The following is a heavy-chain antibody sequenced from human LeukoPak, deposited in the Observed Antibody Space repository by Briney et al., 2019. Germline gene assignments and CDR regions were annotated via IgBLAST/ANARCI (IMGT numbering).Heavy chain of an antibody. CDR2: INSDGSST. V-gene: IGHV3-74*01. CDR1: GFTFSSYW. CDR3: ACIAVAGTGSDY. Sequence: GGSLRLSCAASGFTFSSYWMHWVRQAPGKGLVWVSRINSDGSSTSYTDSVKGRFTISRDNAKNTLYLQMNSLRAEDTAVYYCACIAVAGTGSDYWGQGTPVTVSS. J-gene: IGHJ4*02. D-gene: IGHD6-19*01.